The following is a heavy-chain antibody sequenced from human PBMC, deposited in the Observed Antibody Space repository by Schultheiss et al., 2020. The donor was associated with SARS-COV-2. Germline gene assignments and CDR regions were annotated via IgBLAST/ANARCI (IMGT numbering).Heavy chain of an antibody. CDR2: INPNSGGT. Sequence: ASVKVSCKASGYTFTGYYMHWVRQAPGQGLEWMGWINPNSGGTNYAQKFQGRVTMTRDTYTSTVYMELSSLRSEDTAVYYCARERARTPNLEWLFGVTTMNTPYYYYGMDVWGQGTTVTVSS. CDR3: ARERARTPNLEWLFGVTTMNTPYYYYGMDV. J-gene: IGHJ6*02. D-gene: IGHD3-3*01. CDR1: GYTFTGYY. V-gene: IGHV1-2*02.